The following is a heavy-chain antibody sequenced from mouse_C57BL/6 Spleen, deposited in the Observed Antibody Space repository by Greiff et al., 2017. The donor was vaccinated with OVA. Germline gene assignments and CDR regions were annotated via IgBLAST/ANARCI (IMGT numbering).Heavy chain of an antibody. V-gene: IGHV1-64*01. CDR2: IHPNSGST. CDR1: GYTFTSYW. CDR3: ARATVGYAMDD. D-gene: IGHD1-1*01. Sequence: VQLQQPGAELVKPGASVKLSCKASGYTFTSYWMHWVKQRPGQGLEWIGMIHPNSGSTNYNEKFKSKATLTVDKSSSTAYMQLSSLTSEDAAVYYCARATVGYAMDDWGKGTSVTVSS. J-gene: IGHJ4*01.